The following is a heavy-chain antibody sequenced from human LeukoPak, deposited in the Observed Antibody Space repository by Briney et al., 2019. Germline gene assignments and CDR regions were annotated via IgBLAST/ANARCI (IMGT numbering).Heavy chain of an antibody. CDR3: ARTIWFGESADAFDI. J-gene: IGHJ3*02. V-gene: IGHV1-69*13. CDR1: GGTFSSCA. CDR2: IIPIFGTA. D-gene: IGHD3-10*01. Sequence: GASVEVSCKASGGTFSSCAISWVRQAPGQGLEWMGGIIPIFGTANYAQKFQGRVTITADESTSTAYMELSRLTSDDTAVYYCARTIWFGESADAFDIWGQGTMVTVSS.